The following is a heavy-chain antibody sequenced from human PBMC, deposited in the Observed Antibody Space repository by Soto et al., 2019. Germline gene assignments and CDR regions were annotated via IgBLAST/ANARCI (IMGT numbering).Heavy chain of an antibody. CDR1: AVTFTSYY. D-gene: IGHD1-26*01. J-gene: IGHJ6*02. CDR3: ASDLVGASDSYGLDV. V-gene: IGHV1-46*01. CDR2: INPSGGST. Sequence: ASVKVSCKAPAVTFTSYYMHWVRQAPGQGLEWMGIINPSGGSTSYAQKFQGRVTMTRDTSTSTVYMELSSLRSEDTAVYYCASDLVGASDSYGLDVWGQGTPVTVSS.